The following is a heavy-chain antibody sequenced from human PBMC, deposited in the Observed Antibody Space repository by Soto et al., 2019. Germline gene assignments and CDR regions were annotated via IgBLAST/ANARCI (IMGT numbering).Heavy chain of an antibody. CDR1: GFTFSNAW. CDR2: IKSKTDGGTT. Sequence: PGGSLRLSCAASGFTFSNAWMSWVRQAPGKGLEWVGRIKSKTDGGTTDYAAPVKGRFTISRDDSKNTLYLQMNSLKTEDTAVYYCTTDPSSLDLWFGELLLNYFDYWGQGTLVTVSS. J-gene: IGHJ4*02. D-gene: IGHD3-10*01. V-gene: IGHV3-15*01. CDR3: TTDPSSLDLWFGELLLNYFDY.